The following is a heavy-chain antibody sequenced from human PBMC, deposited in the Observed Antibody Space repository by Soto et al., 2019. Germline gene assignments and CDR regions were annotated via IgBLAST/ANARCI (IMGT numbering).Heavy chain of an antibody. CDR3: ARDRDCSSTSCYSYYYYYGMDV. V-gene: IGHV6-1*01. D-gene: IGHD2-2*01. J-gene: IGHJ6*02. CDR1: GDSVSSNSAA. Sequence: SQTLSLTCAISGDSVSSNSAAWNWIRQSPSRGLEWLGRTYYRSKWYNDYAVSVKSRITINPDTSKNQFSLQLNSVTPEDTAVYYCARDRDCSSTSCYSYYYYYGMDVWGQGTTVTVS. CDR2: TYYRSKWYN.